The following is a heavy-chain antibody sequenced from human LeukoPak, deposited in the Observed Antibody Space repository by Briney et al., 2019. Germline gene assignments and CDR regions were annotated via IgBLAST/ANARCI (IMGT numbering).Heavy chain of an antibody. V-gene: IGHV4-34*01. CDR1: GVSFSGYY. CDR3: ARGFSSGSTYYFDY. CDR2: INYSGST. J-gene: IGHJ4*02. D-gene: IGHD3-10*01. Sequence: SETLSLTCAVYGVSFSGYYWSWIRQPPGKGLEWLGEINYSGSTNYNPSLKSRVTISVDTSKNQFSLKLSSVTAADTAVYYCARGFSSGSTYYFDYWGQGTLVTVSS.